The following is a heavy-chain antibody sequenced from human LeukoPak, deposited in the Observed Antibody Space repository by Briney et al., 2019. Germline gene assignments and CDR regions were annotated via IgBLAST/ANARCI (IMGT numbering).Heavy chain of an antibody. D-gene: IGHD3-22*01. J-gene: IGHJ6*02. CDR3: ARDRGYYYDSSGYYHTENDFVYYYYGMDV. V-gene: IGHV7-4-1*02. CDR1: GYSFINDD. Sequence: ASVKVSCKASGYSFINDDINWVRQAPGQGLEWMGWINTNTGNPTYAQGFTGRFVFSLDTSVSTAYLQISSLKAEDTAVYYCARDRGYYYDSSGYYHTENDFVYYYYGMDVWGQGTTVTVSS. CDR2: INTNTGNP.